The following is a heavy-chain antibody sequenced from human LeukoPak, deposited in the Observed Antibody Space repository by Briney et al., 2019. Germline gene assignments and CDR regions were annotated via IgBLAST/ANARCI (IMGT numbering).Heavy chain of an antibody. Sequence: GGSLRLSCAASGFTFSSYSMNWVRQAPGKGLEWVSSISSSSSYIYYADSVKGRFTISRDNAKNSLYPQMNSLRAEDTAVYYCARYGSSWYGYYYYGMDVWGQGTTVTVSS. CDR1: GFTFSSYS. D-gene: IGHD6-13*01. CDR2: ISSSSSYI. J-gene: IGHJ6*02. CDR3: ARYGSSWYGYYYYGMDV. V-gene: IGHV3-21*01.